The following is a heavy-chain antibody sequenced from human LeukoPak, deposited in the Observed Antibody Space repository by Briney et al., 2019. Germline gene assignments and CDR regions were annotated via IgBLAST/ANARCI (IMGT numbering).Heavy chain of an antibody. CDR2: IYHSGSP. V-gene: IGHV4-38-2*02. CDR3: ARASYSYDINGWVPFDY. J-gene: IGHJ4*02. Sequence: SETLSLTCTVSGYSISSGYYWDWIRQPPGKGLEWIGSIYHSGSPYYNSSLKSRVTISVDTSKNQFSLKLSSVTAADTAVYYCARASYSYDINGWVPFDYWAREPWSPSPQ. CDR1: GYSISSGYY. D-gene: IGHD3-22*01.